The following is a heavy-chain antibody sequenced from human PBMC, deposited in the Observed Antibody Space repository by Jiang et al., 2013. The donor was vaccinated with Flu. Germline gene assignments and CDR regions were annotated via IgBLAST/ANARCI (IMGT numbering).Heavy chain of an antibody. CDR2: IFYSGSP. J-gene: IGHJ2*01. Sequence: PGLVKPSQTLSLTCTVSGDSISRTGYYWGWIRQRPGEGLEWIGHIFYSGSPFYNPSLKSRVSMSVDTSKNQFSLKLSSVTAADTAVYYCAKTHPARYFDLWGRGTLLTVSS. CDR1: GDSISRTGYY. V-gene: IGHV4-31*03. CDR3: AKTHPARYFDL. D-gene: IGHD2-2*01.